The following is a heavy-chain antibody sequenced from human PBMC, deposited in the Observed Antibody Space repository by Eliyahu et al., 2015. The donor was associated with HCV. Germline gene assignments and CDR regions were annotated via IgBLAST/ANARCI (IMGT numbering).Heavy chain of an antibody. J-gene: IGHJ3*02. CDR3: ARHPSPWGYAFDI. D-gene: IGHD3-16*01. Sequence: QVQLQESGPGLVKPSETLSLTCTVSGGSISSYYWSWIRQPPGKGLEWIGYIYYSGSTNYNPSLKSRVTISVDTSKNQFSLKLSSVTAADTAVYYCARHPSPWGYAFDIWGQGTMVTVSS. CDR1: GGSISSYY. CDR2: IYYSGST. V-gene: IGHV4-59*08.